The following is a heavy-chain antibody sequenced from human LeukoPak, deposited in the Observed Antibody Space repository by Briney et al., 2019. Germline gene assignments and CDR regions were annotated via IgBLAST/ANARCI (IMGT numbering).Heavy chain of an antibody. CDR1: GGSISSYY. D-gene: IGHD2-2*01. J-gene: IGHJ6*02. V-gene: IGHV4-59*08. Sequence: SETLPLTCTVSGGSISSYYWSWIRQPPGKGLEWIGYIYYSGSTNYNPSLKSRVTISVDTSKNQFSLKLSSVTAADTAVYYCSGGEYCSSTSCLSDYYYYGMDVWGQGTTVTVSS. CDR2: IYYSGST. CDR3: SGGEYCSSTSCLSDYYYYGMDV.